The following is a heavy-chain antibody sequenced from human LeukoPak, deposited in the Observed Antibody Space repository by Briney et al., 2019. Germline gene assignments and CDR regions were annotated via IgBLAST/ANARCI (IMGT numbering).Heavy chain of an antibody. D-gene: IGHD6-13*01. J-gene: IGHJ4*02. CDR2: VNPKTGRT. CDR1: GYTFNDYY. CDR3: ARGILQQQLVAN. V-gene: IGHV1-2*02. Sequence: ASVKVSCKASGYTFNDYYIHWVRHAPGLGFEWMGWVNPKTGRTKYAQKLQARVTMTSDTSIVTAYMELSSLTSDDTATYYCARGILQQQLVANWGQGTLVTVSS.